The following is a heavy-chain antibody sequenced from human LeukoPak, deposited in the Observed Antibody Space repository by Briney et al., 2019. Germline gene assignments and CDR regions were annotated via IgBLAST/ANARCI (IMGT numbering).Heavy chain of an antibody. CDR1: GFTFSSYA. CDR2: ISYDGSNR. J-gene: IGHJ4*02. Sequence: GGSLRLSCAASGFTFSSYAASWVRQAPGKGLEWVAFISYDGSNRYYADAVKGRFTISRDNSKNTLYLQMNSLRAEDTAIYHCAKDARVAAAGYFDLWGQGTLVTVSS. D-gene: IGHD6-25*01. V-gene: IGHV3-30*18. CDR3: AKDARVAAAGYFDL.